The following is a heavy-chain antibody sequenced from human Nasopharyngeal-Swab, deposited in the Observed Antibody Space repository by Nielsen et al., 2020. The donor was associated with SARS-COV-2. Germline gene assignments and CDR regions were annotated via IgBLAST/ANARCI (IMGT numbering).Heavy chain of an antibody. J-gene: IGHJ6*03. CDR3: ARTRYSYGFFTTGRGGYMDV. CDR1: GGSFSGYY. V-gene: IGHV4-34*01. CDR2: INHSGST. Sequence: GSLGLSCAVYGGSFSGYYWSWIRQPPGKGLEWIGEINHSGSTNYNPSLKSRVTISVDTSKNQFSLKLSSVTAADTAVYYCARTRYSYGFFTTGRGGYMDVWGKGTTVTVSS. D-gene: IGHD5-18*01.